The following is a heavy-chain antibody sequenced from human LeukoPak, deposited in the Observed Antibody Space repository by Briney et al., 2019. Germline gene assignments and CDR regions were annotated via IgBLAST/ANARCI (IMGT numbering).Heavy chain of an antibody. J-gene: IGHJ4*02. CDR2: IKQDGSEK. Sequence: GGSVRLFCAACGFTLRNYWMSWVRQAPGGGLEWVANIKQDGSEKYYVDSVKGLFTSYRDNAKNSVYLQMNSLRDEDTAVYYCARGGSATYWFDNWGQGTLVTVSS. CDR1: GFTLRNYW. D-gene: IGHD3-10*01. CDR3: ARGGSATYWFDN. V-gene: IGHV3-7*04.